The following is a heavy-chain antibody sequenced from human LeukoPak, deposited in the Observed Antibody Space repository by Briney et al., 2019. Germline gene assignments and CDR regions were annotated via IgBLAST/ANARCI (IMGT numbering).Heavy chain of an antibody. Sequence: GGSLRLSCAASGFTFSSYGMHWVRQAPGKGLEWVAVISYDGSNKYYADSVKGRSTISRDNSKNTLYLQMNSLRAEDTAVYYCAKDRLPGIAAAGTCFDYWGQGTLVTVSS. CDR1: GFTFSSYG. V-gene: IGHV3-30*18. J-gene: IGHJ4*02. CDR3: AKDRLPGIAAAGTCFDY. CDR2: ISYDGSNK. D-gene: IGHD6-13*01.